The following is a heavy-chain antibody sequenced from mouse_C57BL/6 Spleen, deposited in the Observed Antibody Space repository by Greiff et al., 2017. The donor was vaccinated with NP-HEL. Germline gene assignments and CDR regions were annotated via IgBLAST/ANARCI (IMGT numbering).Heavy chain of an antibody. J-gene: IGHJ4*01. V-gene: IGHV1-26*01. Sequence: EVQLQQSGPELVKPGASVKISCKASGYTFTDYYMNWVKQSHGKSLEWIGDINPNNGGTSYNQKFKGKATLTVDKSSSTAYMELRSLTSEDSAVYSCAKPGSSYDAMDYWGQGTSVTVSS. D-gene: IGHD1-1*01. CDR2: INPNNGGT. CDR1: GYTFTDYY. CDR3: AKPGSSYDAMDY.